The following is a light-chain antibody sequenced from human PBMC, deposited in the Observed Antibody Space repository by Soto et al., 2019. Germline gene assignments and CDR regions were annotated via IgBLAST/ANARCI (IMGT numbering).Light chain of an antibody. J-gene: IGLJ2*01. V-gene: IGLV2-11*01. CDR3: RSYAGSYTWV. Sequence: QSALTQPRSVSGSPGQSVTFSCTGASSDVGAYNYVSWYQHHPDKAPKLIIYDVTKRPSGVPDRFSGSKSGNTASLTIYGVQAEDEADYYCRSYAGSYTWVFAGATQLTVL. CDR2: DVT. CDR1: SSDVGAYNY.